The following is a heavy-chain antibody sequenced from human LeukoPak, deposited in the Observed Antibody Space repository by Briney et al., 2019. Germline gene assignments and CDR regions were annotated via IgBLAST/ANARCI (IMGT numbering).Heavy chain of an antibody. J-gene: IGHJ4*02. CDR2: IIPIFGTA. D-gene: IGHD6-19*01. CDR3: ARVSAGIAVAGGDY. V-gene: IGHV1-69*13. CDR1: GGTFSSYA. Sequence: SVKVSCKASGGTFSSYAISWVRQAPGQGLEWMGEIIPIFGTANYAQKFQGRVTITADESTSTAYMELSSLRSEDTAVYYCARVSAGIAVAGGDYWGQGTLVTVSS.